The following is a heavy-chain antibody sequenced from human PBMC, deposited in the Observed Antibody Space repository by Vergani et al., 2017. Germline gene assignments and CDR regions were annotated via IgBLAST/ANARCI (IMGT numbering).Heavy chain of an antibody. D-gene: IGHD3-3*01. J-gene: IGHJ6*03. Sequence: QVQLVQSGAEVKKPGASVKVSCKASGYTFTGYYMHWVRQAPGQGLEWMGWINPNSGGTNYARKFQGRVTMTRDTSISTAYMELSRLRSDDTAVYYCAGGGIRFLDWLSNRYYMDVWGKGTTVTVSS. CDR3: AGGGIRFLDWLSNRYYMDV. CDR2: INPNSGGT. V-gene: IGHV1-2*02. CDR1: GYTFTGYY.